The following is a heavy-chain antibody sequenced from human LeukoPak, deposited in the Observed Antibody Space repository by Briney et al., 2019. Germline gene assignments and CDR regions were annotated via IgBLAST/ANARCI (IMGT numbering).Heavy chain of an antibody. CDR3: AKDIAAAAFFDS. Sequence: PGGSLRLSCAGSGFTFDDYAMHWVRQPPGKGLEWVSLISGDGDTTYYADSEKGRFTISRDNSKNSLYLQMNSLRTDDTALYYCAKDIAAAAFFDSWGHGTLVTVSS. D-gene: IGHD6-13*01. V-gene: IGHV3-43*02. J-gene: IGHJ4*01. CDR2: ISGDGDTT. CDR1: GFTFDDYA.